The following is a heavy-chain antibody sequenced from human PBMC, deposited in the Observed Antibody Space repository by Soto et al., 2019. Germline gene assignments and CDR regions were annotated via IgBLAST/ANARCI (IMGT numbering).Heavy chain of an antibody. D-gene: IGHD6-6*01. CDR1: GYTFTSYA. J-gene: IGHJ5*02. V-gene: IGHV1-3*01. Sequence: ASVKVSCKAPGYTFTSYAMHGVRQAPGQRLEWMGGINAGNGNTKYSQKFQGRVTITRDTSASTAYMELSSLRSEDTAVYYCARTYSSSSWFDPWGQGTLVTVSS. CDR2: INAGNGNT. CDR3: ARTYSSSSWFDP.